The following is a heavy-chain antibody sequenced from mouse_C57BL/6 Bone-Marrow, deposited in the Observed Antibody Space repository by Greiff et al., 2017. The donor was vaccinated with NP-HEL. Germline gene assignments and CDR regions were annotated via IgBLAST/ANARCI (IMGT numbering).Heavy chain of an antibody. CDR2: IDPNSGGT. V-gene: IGHV1-72*01. Sequence: VQLQQSGAELVKPGASVKLSCKASGYTFTSYWMHWVKQRPGRGLEWIGRIDPNSGGTKYTEKFKSKATLTVDKPSSTAYIQLSNLTSVNSAVYAGERCDNGSGYFDYGGQGTTLTVS. CDR1: GYTFTSYW. J-gene: IGHJ2*01. D-gene: IGHD1-3*01. CDR3: ERCDNGSGYFDY.